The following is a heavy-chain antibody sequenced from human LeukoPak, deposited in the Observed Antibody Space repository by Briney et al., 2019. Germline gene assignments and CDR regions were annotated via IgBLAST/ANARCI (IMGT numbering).Heavy chain of an antibody. V-gene: IGHV4-34*01. CDR2: INHSGST. CDR3: ARGRHTIFGVDLDY. CDR1: GGSFGGYY. D-gene: IGHD3-3*01. J-gene: IGHJ4*02. Sequence: PSETLSLTCAVYGGSFGGYYWSWIRQPPGKGLEWIGEINHSGSTNYNPSLKSRVTISVDTSKNQFSLKLSSVTAADTAVYYCARGRHTIFGVDLDYWGQGTLVTVSS.